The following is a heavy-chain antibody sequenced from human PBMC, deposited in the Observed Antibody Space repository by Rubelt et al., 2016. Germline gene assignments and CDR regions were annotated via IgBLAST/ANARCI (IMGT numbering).Heavy chain of an antibody. D-gene: IGHD4-17*01. Sequence: RAAGEGLEWIGIINPSGGSTSYAQKFEGRVTVTRDTSSSTVYMEVSSLRDEDTAVYYCVRERGGVTTVTTPFDHWGQGTLVTVSS. V-gene: IGHV1-46*01. J-gene: IGHJ4*02. CDR2: INPSGGST. CDR3: VRERGGVTTVTTPFDH.